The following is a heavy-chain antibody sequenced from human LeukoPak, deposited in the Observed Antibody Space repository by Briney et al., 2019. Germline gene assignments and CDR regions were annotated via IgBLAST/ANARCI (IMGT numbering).Heavy chain of an antibody. V-gene: IGHV3-30*18. J-gene: IGHJ4*02. D-gene: IGHD2-2*01. CDR1: GFTFSSYG. CDR2: ISYDGSNK. Sequence: PGGSLRLSCAASGFTFSSYGMHWVRQAPGKGPEWVAVISYDGSNKYYADSVKGRFTISRDNSKNTLYLQMNSLRAEDTAVYYCAKDSASYYFDYWGQGTLVTVSS. CDR3: AKDSASYYFDY.